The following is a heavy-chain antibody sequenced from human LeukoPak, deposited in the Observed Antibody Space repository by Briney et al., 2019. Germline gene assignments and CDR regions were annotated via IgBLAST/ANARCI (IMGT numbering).Heavy chain of an antibody. J-gene: IGHJ4*02. V-gene: IGHV1-69*04. Sequence: SVKVSCKASGGTFSSYAISWVRQAPGQGLEWMGRIIPILGIANYAQKFQGRVTITADKSTSTAYMELSSLRSEDTAVYYCARFSTVVTPKDSGYWGQGTLVTVSS. D-gene: IGHD4-23*01. CDR2: IIPILGIA. CDR1: GGTFSSYA. CDR3: ARFSTVVTPKDSGY.